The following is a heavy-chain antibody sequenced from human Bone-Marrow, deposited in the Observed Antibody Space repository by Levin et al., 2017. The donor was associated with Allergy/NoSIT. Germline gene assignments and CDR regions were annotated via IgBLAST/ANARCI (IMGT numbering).Heavy chain of an antibody. CDR2: MNPNSGNT. Sequence: AGGSLRLSCKASGYTFTSYDINWVRQATGHGLEWMGWMNPNSGNTGYAQKFQGRVTMTRNTSISTAYMELSSLRSEDTAVYYCARGLFSPGSTHDYWGQGTLVTVSS. CDR3: ARGLFSPGSTHDY. J-gene: IGHJ4*02. CDR1: GYTFTSYD. V-gene: IGHV1-8*01. D-gene: IGHD6-13*01.